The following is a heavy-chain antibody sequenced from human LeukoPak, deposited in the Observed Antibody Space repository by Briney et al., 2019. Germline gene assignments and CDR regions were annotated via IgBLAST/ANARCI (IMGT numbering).Heavy chain of an antibody. J-gene: IGHJ4*02. D-gene: IGHD4-17*01. CDR3: AKHAYGDFGQIDY. CDR1: GFTFSSYA. CDR2: ITNNGTTI. V-gene: IGHV3-48*03. Sequence: PGGSLRLSCAASGFTFSSYAMNWVRQAPGKGLEWVSYITNNGTTIYFADSVKGRFTISRDNSKNTLFLQMNSLRDEDTAVYYCAKHAYGDFGQIDYWGQGALVTVSS.